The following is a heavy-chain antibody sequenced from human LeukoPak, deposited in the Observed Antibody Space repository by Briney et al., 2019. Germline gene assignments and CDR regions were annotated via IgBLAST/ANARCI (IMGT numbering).Heavy chain of an antibody. CDR2: FFYRRTT. CDR3: ARLWGELPSWEYFQD. J-gene: IGHJ1*01. CDR1: GGSISSGDYY. V-gene: IGHV4-39*01. Sequence: SETLSLTCTVSGGSISSGDYYWGWIRQPPGKGLEYIGSFFYRRTTYYNPSLKSRVTISADMTKNQFYLKLYSVAAADTAVYYCARLWGELPSWEYFQDWGQGTLVSVSS. D-gene: IGHD3-16*01.